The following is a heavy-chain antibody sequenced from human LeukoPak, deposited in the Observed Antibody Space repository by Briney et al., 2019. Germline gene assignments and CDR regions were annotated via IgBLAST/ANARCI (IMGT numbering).Heavy chain of an antibody. CDR2: IYYNGNT. V-gene: IGHV4-59*01. CDR3: ARTGDVTGYYLDY. Sequence: SETLSLTCTVSGGSFTSYYWSWIRQPPGKGLEWIGYIYYNGNTNSNPSLKCRVTISVDTSKNQFCLNLSSVTAAETAVYYCARTGDVTGYYLDYWGQGTLVTVSS. D-gene: IGHD3-9*01. J-gene: IGHJ4*02. CDR1: GGSFTSYY.